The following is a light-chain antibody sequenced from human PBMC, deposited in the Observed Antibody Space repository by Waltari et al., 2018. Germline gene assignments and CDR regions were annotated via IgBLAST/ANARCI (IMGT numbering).Light chain of an antibody. CDR2: DVS. J-gene: IGLJ2*01. V-gene: IGLV2-14*03. Sequence: QSALTQPASVSGSPGPSITIPCTGPSSDVGAYNFVPWYQQHPGKVPKLIIYDVSHRPSGVSFRFSGSKSDNTASLTISGLQAEDEADYYCISYTTSDTMIFGGGTKLTVL. CDR3: ISYTTSDTMI. CDR1: SSDVGAYNF.